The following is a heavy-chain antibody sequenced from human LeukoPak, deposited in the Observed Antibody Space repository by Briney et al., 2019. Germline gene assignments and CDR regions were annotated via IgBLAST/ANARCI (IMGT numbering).Heavy chain of an antibody. CDR1: GFTVSDNY. CDR3: AREQIIVAAIYFDY. J-gene: IGHJ4*02. V-gene: IGHV3-53*01. CDR2: IYSGDNT. D-gene: IGHD2-2*02. Sequence: GGSLRLSCAASGFTVSDNYMSWVRQAPGKGLEWVSVIYSGDNTYYADSVKGRFTISRDNSKNTLYLQMNSLRAEDTAVYYCAREQIIVAAIYFDYWGQGTLVTVSS.